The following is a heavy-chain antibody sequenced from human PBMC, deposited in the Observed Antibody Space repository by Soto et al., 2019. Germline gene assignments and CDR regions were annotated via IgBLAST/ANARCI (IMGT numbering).Heavy chain of an antibody. V-gene: IGHV4-59*01. D-gene: IGHD3-10*01. CDR1: GGSMSEYF. Sequence: SETLSLTCSVTGGSMSEYFWSWIRQSPGKGLEWIGYIYYLGSTDYNPSLKSRVTISVDTSKRQFSLRLTSVTAADTAVYYCARDGYDGSGSPYPAYWGPGTQVTVS. CDR2: IYYLGST. J-gene: IGHJ4*02. CDR3: ARDGYDGSGSPYPAY.